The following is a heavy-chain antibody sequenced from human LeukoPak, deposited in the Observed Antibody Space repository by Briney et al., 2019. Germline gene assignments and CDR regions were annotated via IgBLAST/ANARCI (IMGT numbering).Heavy chain of an antibody. CDR1: GFTFSSYG. Sequence: GGSLRLSCAASGFTFSSYGMHWVRQAPGKGLEWVAVISYDGSNKYYADSVKGRFTISRDNSKNTLYLQMNSLRAEDTAVYYCAKDSSWGYPRQIWFGENGMDVWGQGTTVTVSS. CDR3: AKDSSWGYPRQIWFGENGMDV. D-gene: IGHD3-10*01. CDR2: ISYDGSNK. J-gene: IGHJ6*02. V-gene: IGHV3-30*18.